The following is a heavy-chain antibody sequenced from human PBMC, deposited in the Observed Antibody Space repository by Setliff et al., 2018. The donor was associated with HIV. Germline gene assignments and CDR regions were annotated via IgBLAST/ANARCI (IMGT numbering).Heavy chain of an antibody. CDR2: IRNGNRYST. D-gene: IGHD3-10*01. CDR1: GVTLYNNY. J-gene: IGHJ6*03. CDR3: TRGGRGDSYYYYMDV. Sequence: PGGSLRLSCAASGVTLYNNYMDWVRQAPGKGLEWVGRIRNGNRYSTEYAASVKGRFTISRDDSKSIAYLQMNSLKTEDTAFYYCTRGGRGDSYYYYMDVWGKGTTVTVSS. V-gene: IGHV3-72*01.